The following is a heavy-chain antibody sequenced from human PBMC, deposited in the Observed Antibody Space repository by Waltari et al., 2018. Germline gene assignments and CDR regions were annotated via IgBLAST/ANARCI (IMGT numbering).Heavy chain of an antibody. J-gene: IGHJ4*02. CDR3: AREYYYDSSGYFDY. Sequence: QVQLQESGPGLVKPSETLSLTCTVSGGSISSYYWSWIRQPPGKGLEWIGYIYYSGSTNYNPSLKSRVTISVDTSKNQFYLKLSSVTAADTAVYYCAREYYYDSSGYFDYWGQGTLVTVSS. V-gene: IGHV4-59*01. CDR2: IYYSGST. CDR1: GGSISSYY. D-gene: IGHD3-22*01.